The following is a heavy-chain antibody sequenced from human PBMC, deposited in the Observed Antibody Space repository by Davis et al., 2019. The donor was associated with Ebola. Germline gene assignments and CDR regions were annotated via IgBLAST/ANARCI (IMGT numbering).Heavy chain of an antibody. CDR3: ARHAFRHQYDY. Sequence: MPSETLSLTCTVSGGSISSSSYYWGWIRQPPGKGLVWIGSIYYSGSTYYNPSLKSRVTISVNTSKNQFSLKLSSVTAADTAVYYCARHAFRHQYDYWGQGTLVTVSS. CDR2: IYYSGST. CDR1: GGSISSSSYY. D-gene: IGHD3-16*01. J-gene: IGHJ4*02. V-gene: IGHV4-39*01.